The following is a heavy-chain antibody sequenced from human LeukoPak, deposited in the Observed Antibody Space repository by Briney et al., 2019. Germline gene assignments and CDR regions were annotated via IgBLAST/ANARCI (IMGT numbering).Heavy chain of an antibody. V-gene: IGHV3-30-3*01. CDR3: ARKATGYDSSGYSPAEYFQH. J-gene: IGHJ1*01. CDR1: GFTFRSYT. CDR2: ISYDGSNK. D-gene: IGHD3-22*01. Sequence: SGRSLRLPCAASGFTFRSYTMHWVRQAPGKGLEWVAVISYDGSNKYYADSVKGRFTISRDNSKNTLYLQMNSLRAEDTAVYYCARKATGYDSSGYSPAEYFQHWGQGTLVTVSS.